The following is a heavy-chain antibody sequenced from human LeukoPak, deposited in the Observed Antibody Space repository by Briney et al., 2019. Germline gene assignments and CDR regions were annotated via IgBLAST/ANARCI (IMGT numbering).Heavy chain of an antibody. J-gene: IGHJ6*04. Sequence: GGSLRLSCAASGFTFSNYGMHWVRQAPGKGLEWVAVISYDGSNKYYADSVKGRFTISRDNSKNTLNLQMNSLRAEDTAVYYCAELGITMIGGVWGKGTTVTISS. CDR3: AELGITMIGGV. D-gene: IGHD3-10*02. CDR2: ISYDGSNK. V-gene: IGHV3-30*12. CDR1: GFTFSNYG.